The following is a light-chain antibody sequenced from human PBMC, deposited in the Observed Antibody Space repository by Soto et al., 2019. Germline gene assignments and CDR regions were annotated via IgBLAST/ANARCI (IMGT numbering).Light chain of an antibody. Sequence: EIVMTQSPATLSVSPGERDTISCRASQTVSSNLAWYQQKPGQAPRLLIYGASTRATGLPARFSGSGSGTEFTLTISSLQSEDFAVYYCQQYNNWPLTFGQGTKVDIK. V-gene: IGKV3-15*01. J-gene: IGKJ1*01. CDR2: GAS. CDR1: QTVSSN. CDR3: QQYNNWPLT.